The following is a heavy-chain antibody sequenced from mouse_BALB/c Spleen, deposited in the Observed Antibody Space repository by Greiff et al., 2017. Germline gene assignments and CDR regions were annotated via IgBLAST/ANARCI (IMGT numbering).Heavy chain of an antibody. V-gene: IGHV1-7*01. CDR3: ASRGNYGGWFAY. D-gene: IGHD2-1*01. CDR1: GYTFTSYW. Sequence: QVQLQQSGAELAKPGASVKMSCKASGYTFTSYWMHWVKQRPGQGLEWIGYINPSTGYTEYNQKFKDKATLTADKSSSTAYMQLSSLTSEDSAVYYCASRGNYGGWFAYWGQGTLVTVSA. CDR2: INPSTGYT. J-gene: IGHJ3*01.